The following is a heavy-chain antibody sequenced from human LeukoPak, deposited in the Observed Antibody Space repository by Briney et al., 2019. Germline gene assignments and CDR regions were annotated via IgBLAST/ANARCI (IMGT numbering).Heavy chain of an antibody. CDR1: GFTFDDYA. Sequence: AGGSLRLSCAASGFTFDDYAMHWVRQAPGKGLEWVSLISGDGGSTYYADSVKGRFTISRDNAKNSLYLQMNSLRAEDTAVYYCARDGTEDTAMVWGGFDYWGQGTLVTVSS. CDR3: ARDGTEDTAMVWGGFDY. J-gene: IGHJ4*02. V-gene: IGHV3-43*02. D-gene: IGHD5-18*01. CDR2: ISGDGGST.